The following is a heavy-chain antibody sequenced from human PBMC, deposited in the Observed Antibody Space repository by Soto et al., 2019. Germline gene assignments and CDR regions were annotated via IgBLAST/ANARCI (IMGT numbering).Heavy chain of an antibody. J-gene: IGHJ5*02. CDR1: GYTFTSYG. V-gene: IGHV1-18*01. CDR3: ARAVAGTGWFDP. Sequence: ASVKVSCKASGYTFTSYGISWVRQAPGQGLEWMGWISAYNGNTNYAQKLQGRVTMTTDTYTSTAYMELRSLRSDDTAVYYCARAVAGTGWFDPWGQGTLVTVSS. CDR2: ISAYNGNT. D-gene: IGHD6-19*01.